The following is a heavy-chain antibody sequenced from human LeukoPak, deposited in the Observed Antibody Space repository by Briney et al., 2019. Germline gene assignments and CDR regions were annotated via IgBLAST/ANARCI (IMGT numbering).Heavy chain of an antibody. V-gene: IGHV3-21*01. CDR1: GFTFSNYD. D-gene: IGHD6-13*01. CDR3: ARTFGSSWYGIDY. Sequence: PGGSLRLSCAASGFTFSNYDMNWVRQSRGKGLEWVSSIDTDSTYIHYADSVKGRFTISRDNAKNSLYLQMNSLRAEDTAVYYCARTFGSSWYGIDYWGQGTLVTVSS. J-gene: IGHJ4*02. CDR2: IDTDSTYI.